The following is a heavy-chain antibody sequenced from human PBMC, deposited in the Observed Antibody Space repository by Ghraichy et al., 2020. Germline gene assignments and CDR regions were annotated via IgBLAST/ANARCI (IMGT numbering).Heavy chain of an antibody. Sequence: GGSLRLSCAASGFTVSSNYMSWVRQAPGEGLEWLSVLYSGGSTYYADSVKGRFTISRDNSKNTLNLQMNSLRVEDTAVYYCARARPPAPGNYYFDSWGQGTLVTVSS. CDR2: LYSGGST. D-gene: IGHD1-1*01. V-gene: IGHV3-53*01. J-gene: IGHJ4*02. CDR1: GFTVSSNY. CDR3: ARARPPAPGNYYFDS.